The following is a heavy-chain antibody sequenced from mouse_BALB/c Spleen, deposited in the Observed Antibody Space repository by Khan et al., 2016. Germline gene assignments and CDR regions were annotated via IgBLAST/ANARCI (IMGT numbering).Heavy chain of an antibody. CDR2: IDPANGNT. CDR3: ARGLYYYGSSYYAMDY. Sequence: VQLQQSGAELVKPGASVKLSCTASGFNIKDTYMHWVKQRPEQGLEWIGRIDPANGNTKYDPKFQGKATITADTSSNTAYLQPSSLTSEDTSVYYCARGLYYYGSSYYAMDYWGQGTSVTVSS. D-gene: IGHD1-1*01. CDR1: GFNIKDTY. J-gene: IGHJ4*01. V-gene: IGHV14-3*02.